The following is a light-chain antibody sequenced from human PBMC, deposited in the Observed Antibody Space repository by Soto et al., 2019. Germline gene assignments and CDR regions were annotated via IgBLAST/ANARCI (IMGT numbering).Light chain of an antibody. CDR1: SSNIGSNT. J-gene: IGLJ2*01. CDR2: SNN. Sequence: QSVLTQPPSASGTPGQRVTISCSGSSSNIGSNTVYWYQQLPGTAPKLLIYSNNQRPSGVPDRFSGSKSGTSASLAISGLLSEDEADYYCAAWDDSTNGVVFGGGTKLTVL. CDR3: AAWDDSTNGVV. V-gene: IGLV1-44*01.